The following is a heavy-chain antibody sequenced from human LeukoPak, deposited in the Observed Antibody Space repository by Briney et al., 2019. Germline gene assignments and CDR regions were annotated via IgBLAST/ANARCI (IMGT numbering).Heavy chain of an antibody. CDR1: GGSISSYY. D-gene: IGHD4-17*01. V-gene: IGHV4-4*07. CDR2: IYTSGST. J-gene: IGHJ3*02. Sequence: SETLSLTCTVSGGSISSYYWSWIRQPAGKGLEWIGRIYTSGSTNYNPSLKRRVTISVDTSKNQFSLKLSSVTAADTAVYYCARAVRYGDYGANDAFDIWGQGTMVTVSS. CDR3: ARAVRYGDYGANDAFDI.